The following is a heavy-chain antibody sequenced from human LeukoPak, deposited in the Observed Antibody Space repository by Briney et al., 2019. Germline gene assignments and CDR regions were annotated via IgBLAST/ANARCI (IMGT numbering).Heavy chain of an antibody. Sequence: GGSLRLSCAASGFTFSSYSMNWVRQAPGKGLGWVSYISSSSSANYYADSVKGRFTISRDNAKNSLYLQMNSLRDEDTAVYYCARERFIGGNSYGLDVWGQGTTVTVSS. CDR2: ISSSSSAN. V-gene: IGHV3-48*02. J-gene: IGHJ6*02. D-gene: IGHD5-18*01. CDR3: ARERFIGGNSYGLDV. CDR1: GFTFSSYS.